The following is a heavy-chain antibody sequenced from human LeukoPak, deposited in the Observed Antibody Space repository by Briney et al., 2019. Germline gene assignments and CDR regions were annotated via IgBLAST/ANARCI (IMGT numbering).Heavy chain of an antibody. CDR2: ISAYNGNT. J-gene: IGHJ6*02. V-gene: IGHV1-18*01. Sequence: ASVKVSCKASGYTFTSYGISWVRQAPGQGLVWMGWISAYNGNTNYTQKLQGRVTMTTDTSTSTAYMELRSLRSDDTAVYYCARDRFQLYGMDVWGQGTTVTVSS. CDR1: GYTFTSYG. D-gene: IGHD2-2*01. CDR3: ARDRFQLYGMDV.